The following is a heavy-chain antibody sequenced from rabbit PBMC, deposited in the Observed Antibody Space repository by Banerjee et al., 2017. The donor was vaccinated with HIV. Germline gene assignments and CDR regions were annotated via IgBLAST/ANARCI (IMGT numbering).Heavy chain of an antibody. V-gene: IGHV1S45*01. D-gene: IGHD8-1*01. CDR2: INTSSGNT. CDR3: ARILVFSGSSYPYNL. J-gene: IGHJ4*01. CDR1: GFSFSNKYV. Sequence: QEQLEESGGDLVKPEGSLTLTCTASGFSFSNKYVMCWVRQAPGKGLEWIGCINTSSGNTVYASWAKGRFTISSHNAQNTLYLQLNSLTAADTATYFCARILVFSGSSYPYNLWGPGTLVTVS.